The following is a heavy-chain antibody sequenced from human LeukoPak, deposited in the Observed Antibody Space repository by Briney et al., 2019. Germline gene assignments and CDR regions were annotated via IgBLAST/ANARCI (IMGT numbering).Heavy chain of an antibody. Sequence: ASVKVSCKASGYTFTGYYMHWVRQAPGQGLEWMGWINPNSGGTNYAQKFRGRVTMTRNTSISTAYMELSRPRSDDTAVYYCARGTYYDFWSGYYGGDWFDPWGQGTLVTVSS. J-gene: IGHJ5*02. CDR2: INPNSGGT. V-gene: IGHV1-2*02. CDR1: GYTFTGYY. CDR3: ARGTYYDFWSGYYGGDWFDP. D-gene: IGHD3-3*01.